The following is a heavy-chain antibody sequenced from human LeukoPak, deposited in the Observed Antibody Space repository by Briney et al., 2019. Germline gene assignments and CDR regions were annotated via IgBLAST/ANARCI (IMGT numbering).Heavy chain of an antibody. D-gene: IGHD3-22*01. Sequence: GASVKVSCKASGYTFTSYGISWVRQAPGQGLEWMGWISAYNGNTNYAQKFQGRVTMTTDTSTSTAYMELRSLRSDDTAVYYCARGTGYYDSSGYYYYYYMDVWGKGTTVTISS. V-gene: IGHV1-18*01. J-gene: IGHJ6*03. CDR1: GYTFTSYG. CDR3: ARGTGYYDSSGYYYYYYMDV. CDR2: ISAYNGNT.